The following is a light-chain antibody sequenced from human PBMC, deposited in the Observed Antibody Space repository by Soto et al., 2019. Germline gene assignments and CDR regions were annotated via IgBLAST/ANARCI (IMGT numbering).Light chain of an antibody. CDR2: EVS. Sequence: QSALTQPPSASGSPGQSVTISCTGTSSDVGGYNYVSWYQQHPGKAPKLMIYEVSQRPSGVPDRFSGSKSGNTASLTVSGLQAEDEADYYGSSYGGSNNVFGTGTKVTVL. CDR1: SSDVGGYNY. V-gene: IGLV2-8*01. CDR3: SSYGGSNNV. J-gene: IGLJ1*01.